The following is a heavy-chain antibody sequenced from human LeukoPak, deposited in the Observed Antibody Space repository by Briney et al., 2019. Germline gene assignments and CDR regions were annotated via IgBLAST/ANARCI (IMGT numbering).Heavy chain of an antibody. CDR3: AKGGTIYDSTTYADF. CDR1: GFTFSRYA. V-gene: IGHV3-30*18. CDR2: ISYGGSDK. Sequence: GGSLRLSCATSGFTFSRYAMYWVRQAPGKGLEWVALISYGGSDKSYADSVKGRLIISRDKSKNTLYLQMNGLRPADTAVYYCAKGGTIYDSTTYADFWGQGTLVTVSS. D-gene: IGHD2/OR15-2a*01. J-gene: IGHJ4*02.